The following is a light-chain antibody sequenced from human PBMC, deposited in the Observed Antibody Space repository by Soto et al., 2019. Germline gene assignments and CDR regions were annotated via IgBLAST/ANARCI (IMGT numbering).Light chain of an antibody. J-gene: IGKJ1*01. CDR2: GAS. CDR1: HSVISY. Sequence: TQSPATLSLHLGETDTLSCTARHSVISYLAWYQQKTGQAPMLLIDGASTSATGIPARFSGSASGTEFTLTISRLQSEDFAVYYCQQYNNWPTFGQGTKVDIK. V-gene: IGKV3-15*01. CDR3: QQYNNWPT.